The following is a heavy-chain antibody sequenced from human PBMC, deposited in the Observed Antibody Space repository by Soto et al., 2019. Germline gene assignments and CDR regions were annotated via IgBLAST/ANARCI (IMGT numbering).Heavy chain of an antibody. J-gene: IGHJ5*02. V-gene: IGHV4-4*02. Sequence: QLRESGPGLVKPSGTLSLTCFVSGASISSTYWWSWVRQTPGKRLEWIGQIYHTGTTSYNPSLXNXVXIXLDKSNTQFSLRLTSMTAADTAVYYCATLPPRIVVVMTDLPTWGQGTLVTVSS. CDR3: ATLPPRIVVVMTDLPT. D-gene: IGHD2-15*01. CDR2: IYHTGTT. CDR1: GASISSTYW.